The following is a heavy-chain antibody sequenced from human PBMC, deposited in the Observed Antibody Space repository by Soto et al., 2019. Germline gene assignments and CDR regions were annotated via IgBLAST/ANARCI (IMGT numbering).Heavy chain of an antibody. CDR2: LSGSSDSA. CDR3: ATKITFGGVSDY. Sequence: PGGSLRLSCAASGFTFSNYAMNWVRQAPGKGLEWVSTLSGSSDSAHYADSVKGRFTISRDNSKNTLYLQMNSRRDEDTAVYYCATKITFGGVSDYWGQGTLVTVS. D-gene: IGHD3-16*01. J-gene: IGHJ4*02. V-gene: IGHV3-23*01. CDR1: GFTFSNYA.